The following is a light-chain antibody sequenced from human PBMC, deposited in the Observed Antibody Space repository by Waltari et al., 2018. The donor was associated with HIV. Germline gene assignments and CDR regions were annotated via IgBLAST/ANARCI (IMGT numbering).Light chain of an antibody. CDR2: RNN. V-gene: IGLV1-44*01. CDR1: SSNIGGYP. J-gene: IGLJ2*01. Sequence: VLTQSPSASGTFGPRVNISCSGTSSNIGGYPVNWYQQLPGTAPKLLIYRNNKRPSGVPDRFSGSKSGTSASLAISGLQSDDEADYYCSTWDESLNGVVFGGGTKLTVL. CDR3: STWDESLNGVV.